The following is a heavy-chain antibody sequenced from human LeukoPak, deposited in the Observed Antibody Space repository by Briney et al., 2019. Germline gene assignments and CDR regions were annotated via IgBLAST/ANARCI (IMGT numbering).Heavy chain of an antibody. J-gene: IGHJ4*02. CDR2: ISYDGSNK. CDR1: GFTFSSYA. CDR3: AKRASGSGTSLYYFDY. Sequence: HPGRSLRLSCAASGFTFSSYAMHWVRQAPGKGLEWVAVISYDGSNKYYADSVKGRFTISRDNSKNTLYLQMNSLRAEDTAVYYCAKRASGSGTSLYYFDYWGQGTLVTVSS. V-gene: IGHV3-30-3*02. D-gene: IGHD3-10*01.